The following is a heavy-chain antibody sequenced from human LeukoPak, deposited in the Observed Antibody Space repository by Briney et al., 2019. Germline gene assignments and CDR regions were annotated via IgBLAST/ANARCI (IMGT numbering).Heavy chain of an antibody. CDR1: GFIVSSNY. CDR3: ARDDYGDYGLLDF. Sequence: GGSLRLSCAASGFIVSSNYMSWARQAPGKGLEWVAVISYDASNKYYADSVKGRFTISRDNSKNTLYLQINSLRSEDTAVYYCARDDYGDYGLLDFWGQGTLVTVSS. V-gene: IGHV3-30*03. CDR2: ISYDASNK. J-gene: IGHJ4*02. D-gene: IGHD4-17*01.